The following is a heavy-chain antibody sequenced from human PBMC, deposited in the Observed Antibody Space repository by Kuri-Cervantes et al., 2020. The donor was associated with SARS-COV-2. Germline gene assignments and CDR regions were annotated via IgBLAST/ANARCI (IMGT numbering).Heavy chain of an antibody. D-gene: IGHD4-23*01. CDR1: GFTFNDYY. V-gene: IGHV3-11*06. CDR2: ISSSSSYT. Sequence: GESLKISCAASGFTFNDYYMSWIRQAPGKGLEWISYISSSSSYTNYADSVKGRFTISRDNAKNSLYLQMNSLRAEDTAVYYCATLDGMDVWGQGTTVTVSS. J-gene: IGHJ6*02. CDR3: ATLDGMDV.